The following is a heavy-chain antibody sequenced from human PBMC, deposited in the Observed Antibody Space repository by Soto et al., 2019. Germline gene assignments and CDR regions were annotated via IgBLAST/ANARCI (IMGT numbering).Heavy chain of an antibody. Sequence: GASVKVSCKASGGTFSSYAISWVRQAPGQGLEWMGGIIPIFGTTNYAQKFQGRVTITADESTSTAYMELSSLRSEDTAVYYCATSGYSYGFYYYYYYGMDVWGQGTTVTVSS. J-gene: IGHJ6*02. D-gene: IGHD5-18*01. CDR3: ATSGYSYGFYYYYYYGMDV. CDR2: IIPIFGTT. CDR1: GGTFSSYA. V-gene: IGHV1-69*13.